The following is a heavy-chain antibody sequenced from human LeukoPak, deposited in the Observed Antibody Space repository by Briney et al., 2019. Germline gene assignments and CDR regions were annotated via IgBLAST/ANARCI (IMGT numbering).Heavy chain of an antibody. CDR3: ARDPGYYDSSGTIFDYYYYMDV. D-gene: IGHD3-22*01. CDR2: INPSGGST. V-gene: IGHV1-46*01. CDR1: GYSVTSEY. Sequence: ASVMVCSKAAGYSVTSEYMHWVRPAPGQELEWMGIINPSGGSTSYAQKFQGRVTMTRDMSTSTVYMELSGLRSEDRAVYYCARDPGYYDSSGTIFDYYYYMDVWGKGTTVTVSS. J-gene: IGHJ6*03.